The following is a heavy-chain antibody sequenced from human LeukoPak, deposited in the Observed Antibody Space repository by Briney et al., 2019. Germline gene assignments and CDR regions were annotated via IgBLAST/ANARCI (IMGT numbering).Heavy chain of an antibody. Sequence: PGGSLRLSCAASGFTFSSYGMHWVRQAPGKGLEWVAVIWYDGGNKYYADSVKGRFTISRDNSKNTLYLQMNSLRAEDTAVYYCASSLRFLEWTIDYWGQGTLVTVSS. D-gene: IGHD3-3*01. V-gene: IGHV3-33*01. CDR2: IWYDGGNK. CDR1: GFTFSSYG. J-gene: IGHJ4*02. CDR3: ASSLRFLEWTIDY.